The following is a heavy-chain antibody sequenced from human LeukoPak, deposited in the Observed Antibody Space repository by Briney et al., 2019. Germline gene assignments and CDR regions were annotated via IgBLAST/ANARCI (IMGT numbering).Heavy chain of an antibody. CDR3: ARDFRYTPDY. CDR2: ISGGSFDT. CDR1: GFTFSTSA. J-gene: IGHJ4*02. D-gene: IGHD5-18*01. V-gene: IGHV3-23*01. Sequence: GGSLRLSCVASGFTFSTSAMNWVRQAPGKGLDWISSISGGSFDTNYADSVKGRFTISRGNSKNTLYLQMNSLRAEDTAVYYCARDFRYTPDYWGQGTLVTVSS.